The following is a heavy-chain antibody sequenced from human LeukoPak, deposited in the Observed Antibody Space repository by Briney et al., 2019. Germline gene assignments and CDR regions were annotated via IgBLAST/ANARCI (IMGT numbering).Heavy chain of an antibody. CDR2: IYDSGST. CDR1: GGSISSYF. Sequence: SETLSLTCTVSGGSISSYFWSWIRQPPGKGLEWIGYIYDSGSTNYNPSLKSRVTISVDTSKNRFSLKLSSVTAADTVVYYCARARLGDAFDIWGQGTMVTVSS. J-gene: IGHJ3*02. CDR3: ARARLGDAFDI. D-gene: IGHD7-27*01. V-gene: IGHV4-59*01.